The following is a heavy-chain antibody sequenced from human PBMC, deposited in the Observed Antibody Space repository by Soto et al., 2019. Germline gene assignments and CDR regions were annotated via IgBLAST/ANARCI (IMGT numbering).Heavy chain of an antibody. Sequence: ASVKVSCKASGYTFTSYYMHWVRQAPGQGLEWMGIINPSGGSTSYAQRFQGRVTMTRDTSTSTVYMELSSLRSEDTAVYYCARDRYYDSSGYYSDAFDIWGQGTMVTVSS. CDR1: GYTFTSYY. V-gene: IGHV1-46*01. CDR3: ARDRYYDSSGYYSDAFDI. D-gene: IGHD3-22*01. CDR2: INPSGGST. J-gene: IGHJ3*02.